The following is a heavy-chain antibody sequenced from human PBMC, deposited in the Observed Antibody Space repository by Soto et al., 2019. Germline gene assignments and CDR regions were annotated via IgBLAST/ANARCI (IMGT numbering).Heavy chain of an antibody. J-gene: IGHJ4*02. CDR2: ISWNSGSI. V-gene: IGHV3-9*01. Sequence: EVQLVESGGGLVQPGRSLRLSCAASGFTFDDYAMHWVRQAPGKGLEWVSGISWNSGSIGYADSVKGRFTISRDNAKNSLYLQMNSLRAEDTALYYCAKDSKAAGTAFDYWGQVTLVTVSS. CDR1: GFTFDDYA. CDR3: AKDSKAAGTAFDY. D-gene: IGHD6-13*01.